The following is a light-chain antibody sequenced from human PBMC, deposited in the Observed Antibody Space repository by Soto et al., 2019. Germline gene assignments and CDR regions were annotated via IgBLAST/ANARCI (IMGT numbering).Light chain of an antibody. J-gene: IGKJ2*01. CDR2: WAS. Sequence: DIVLTQSPDSLAVSLGERATINCKSSQSVLYSSNNKNYLTWYQQKPGQPPKLLIYWASTRESGVPDRFSGSGCGTDFTLTISSLLAEDVAVYYWQQYYSPPYTFGQGTKLEIK. CDR1: QSVLYSSNNKNY. V-gene: IGKV4-1*01. CDR3: QQYYSPPYT.